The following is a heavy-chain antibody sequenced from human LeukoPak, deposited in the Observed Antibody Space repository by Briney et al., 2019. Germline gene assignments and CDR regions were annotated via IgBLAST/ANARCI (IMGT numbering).Heavy chain of an antibody. Sequence: SETLSLTCTVSGGSISSYYWSWIRQPAGKGLEWIGRIYTSGSTNYNPSLKSRVTIPVDTSKNQFSLKLSSVTAADTAVYYCARDLRYGGNSGFDYWGQGTLVTVSS. CDR1: GGSISSYY. V-gene: IGHV4-4*07. CDR2: IYTSGST. J-gene: IGHJ4*02. CDR3: ARDLRYGGNSGFDY. D-gene: IGHD4-23*01.